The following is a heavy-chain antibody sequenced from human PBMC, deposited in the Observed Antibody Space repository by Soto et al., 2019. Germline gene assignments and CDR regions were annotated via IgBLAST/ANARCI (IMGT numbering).Heavy chain of an antibody. J-gene: IGHJ5*02. CDR2: VDAEDGET. CDR3: ATVGYYDFGSGYSEWFDP. D-gene: IGHD3-3*01. V-gene: IGHV1-24*01. Sequence: ASLKGSCKGSGYNFNTYCIRCVRQSPGRLVEWMGVVDAEDGETIYAQKFQGRVTMTEETSTDTAYMELSSLRSDDTAVYYCATVGYYDFGSGYSEWFDPWGQGTLVTVSS. CDR1: GYNFNTYC.